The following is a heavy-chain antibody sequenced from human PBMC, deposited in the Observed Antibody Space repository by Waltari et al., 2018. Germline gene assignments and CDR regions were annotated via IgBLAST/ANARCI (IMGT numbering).Heavy chain of an antibody. J-gene: IGHJ6*02. V-gene: IGHV4-34*01. CDR1: GGSFSGYC. CDR3: ARDLLHYDFWSGTGSGGMDV. CDR2: IDHSGTT. D-gene: IGHD3-3*01. Sequence: QVQLQQWGAGLLKPSETLSLTCAVYGGSFSGYCWTWIRPPPGKGREWIGEIDHSGTTNSNPSLRSRVTISVDKSKNQFSLKLSSVTAADTAVYYCARDLLHYDFWSGTGSGGMDVWGQGTTVTVSS.